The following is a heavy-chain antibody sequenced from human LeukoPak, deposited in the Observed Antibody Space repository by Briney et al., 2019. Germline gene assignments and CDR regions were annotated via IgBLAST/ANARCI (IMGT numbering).Heavy chain of an antibody. CDR3: ARGGRMKSGSDPFDP. D-gene: IGHD1-26*01. J-gene: IGHJ5*02. Sequence: GASESVSCEASGYTLTRYYINWVRQATGQGRVCVGWSNPLRGSTGSTQKLQGRDTFSRSTSISTAYIELSSLSSEDTAVYYWARGGRMKSGSDPFDPGGEGTLVTVP. CDR1: GYTLTRYY. V-gene: IGHV1-8*03. CDR2: SNPLRGST.